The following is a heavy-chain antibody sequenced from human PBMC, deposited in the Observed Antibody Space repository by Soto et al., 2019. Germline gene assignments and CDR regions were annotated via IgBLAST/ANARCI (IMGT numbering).Heavy chain of an antibody. CDR2: IKSGGPT. Sequence: EVQLVESGGGLVKPGGSLRLSCTASGFTFSDAWMSWVRQAPGKGLEWVGRIKSGGPTDYAAPVKGRFTISRDDSKKPVYLQMNSLKTEDTAGSYCTWTGTNWFASWGQGTLVTVSS. CDR3: TWTGTNWFAS. CDR1: GFTFSDAW. D-gene: IGHD1-1*01. V-gene: IGHV3-15*01. J-gene: IGHJ5*01.